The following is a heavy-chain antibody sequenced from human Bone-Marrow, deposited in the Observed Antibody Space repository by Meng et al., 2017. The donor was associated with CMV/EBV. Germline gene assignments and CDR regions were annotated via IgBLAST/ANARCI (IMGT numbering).Heavy chain of an antibody. D-gene: IGHD2-2*02. Sequence: ASVKGSCKASGYTFTSYDINWVRQATGQGLEWMGWMNPNSGNTNYAQKLQGRVTMTTDTSTSTAYMELRSLRSDDTAVYYCARDSLYCSSTSCYKGLNYGMDVWGQGTTVTVSS. CDR3: ARDSLYCSSTSCYKGLNYGMDV. CDR1: GYTFTSYD. CDR2: MNPNSGNT. V-gene: IGHV1-18*01. J-gene: IGHJ6*02.